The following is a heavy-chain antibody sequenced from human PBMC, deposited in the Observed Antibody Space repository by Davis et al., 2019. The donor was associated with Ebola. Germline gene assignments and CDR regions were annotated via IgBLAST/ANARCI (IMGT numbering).Heavy chain of an antibody. Sequence: ASVKVSCKASGYTLASYGISWVRQAPGQGLEWMGWISAYNGNTNYAQKLQGRVTMTTDTSTSTAYMELRSLRSDDTAVYYCARVSGGYDSFDYWGQGTLVTVSS. V-gene: IGHV1-18*01. D-gene: IGHD5-12*01. CDR2: ISAYNGNT. J-gene: IGHJ4*02. CDR1: GYTLASYG. CDR3: ARVSGGYDSFDY.